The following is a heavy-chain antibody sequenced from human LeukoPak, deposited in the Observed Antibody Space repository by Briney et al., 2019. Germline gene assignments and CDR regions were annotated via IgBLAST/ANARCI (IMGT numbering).Heavy chain of an antibody. CDR3: ARAAQWLRGAYFQH. CDR1: GGSFSGYY. J-gene: IGHJ1*01. Sequence: SETLSLTCAVYGGSFSGYYWSWIRQPPGKGLEWIGEINHSGSTNYNPSLKSRVTISVDTSKNQFFLKLSSVTAADTTVYYCARAAQWLRGAYFQHWGQGTLVTVSS. CDR2: INHSGST. V-gene: IGHV4-34*01. D-gene: IGHD5-12*01.